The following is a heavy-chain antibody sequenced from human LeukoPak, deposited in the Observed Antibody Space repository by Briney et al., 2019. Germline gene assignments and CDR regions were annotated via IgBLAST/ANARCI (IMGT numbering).Heavy chain of an antibody. J-gene: IGHJ4*02. Sequence: GGSLRLSCAAPGFTFNNFAMTWVRQAPGKGLEWVSTISGSGERTYYADSVKGRFTISRDNSKNTLYLQMNSLRAEDTAVYYCAKAGGSGSYYVYDYWGQGTLVTVSS. CDR3: AKAGGSGSYYVYDY. V-gene: IGHV3-23*01. CDR1: GFTFNNFA. D-gene: IGHD3-10*01. CDR2: ISGSGERT.